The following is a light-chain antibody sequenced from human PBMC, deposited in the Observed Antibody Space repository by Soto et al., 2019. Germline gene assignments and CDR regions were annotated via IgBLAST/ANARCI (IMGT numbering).Light chain of an antibody. V-gene: IGKV1-5*01. CDR1: QRISEW. CDR2: DAS. Sequence: DIQMTQSPSTLSASVGDRVTITCRASQRISEWLAWYQQKPGKAPKLLIYDASSLQTGVPSRFSGSGSGTEFTLTISSLQPDDFATYYCQHYNSYSEAFGQGTKVDIK. J-gene: IGKJ1*01. CDR3: QHYNSYSEA.